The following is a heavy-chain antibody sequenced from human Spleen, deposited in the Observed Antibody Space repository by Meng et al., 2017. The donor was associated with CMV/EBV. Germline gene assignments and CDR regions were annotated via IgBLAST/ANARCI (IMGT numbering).Heavy chain of an antibody. J-gene: IGHJ6*02. Sequence: GESLKISCAASGFIFSSYNMNWVRQGPGEGLEWVSSISSSSSYIYYADSVKGRFTISRDNAKNSLYLQMESLGAEDTAVYYCARAGRYDDYYGMDVWGQGTTVTVSS. D-gene: IGHD1-26*01. CDR3: ARAGRYDDYYGMDV. V-gene: IGHV3-21*03. CDR1: GFIFSSYN. CDR2: ISSSSSYI.